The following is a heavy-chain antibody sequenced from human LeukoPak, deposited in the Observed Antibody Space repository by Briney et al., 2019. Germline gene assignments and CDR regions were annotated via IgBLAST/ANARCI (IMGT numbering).Heavy chain of an antibody. CDR3: ASYYDILTGPNDAFDI. J-gene: IGHJ3*02. Sequence: GGSLRLSCAASGFTFSSYSMNWVRQAPGKGLEWVSSISSSSSYIYYADSVKGRFTISRDSAKNSLYLQMNSLRAEDTAVYYCASYYDILTGPNDAFDIWGQGTMVTVSS. V-gene: IGHV3-21*01. D-gene: IGHD3-9*01. CDR1: GFTFSSYS. CDR2: ISSSSSYI.